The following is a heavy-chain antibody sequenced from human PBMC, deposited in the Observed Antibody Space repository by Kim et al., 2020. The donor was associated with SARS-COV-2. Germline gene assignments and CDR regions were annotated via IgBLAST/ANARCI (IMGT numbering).Heavy chain of an antibody. CDR3: AKDRDYYGSGSFGD. Sequence: GGSLRLSCAGSGFTFSSYGMHWVRQAPGKGLEWVALISYDGSDKYYADSVKGRFTISRDNSKNTLYLQMNSLRAEDTAVYYCAKDRDYYGSGSFGDWGQGTLVTVYS. D-gene: IGHD3-10*01. CDR1: GFTFSSYG. V-gene: IGHV3-30*18. CDR2: ISYDGSDK. J-gene: IGHJ4*02.